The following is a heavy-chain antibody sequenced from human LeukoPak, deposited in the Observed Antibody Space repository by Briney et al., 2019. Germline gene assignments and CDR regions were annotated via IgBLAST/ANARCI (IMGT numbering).Heavy chain of an antibody. V-gene: IGHV3-33*01. J-gene: IGHJ4*02. CDR1: GFTFSSYG. Sequence: SGGSLRLSCAASGFTFSSYGMHWVRQAPGKGLEWVAVIWYDGSNKYYADSVKGRFTISRDNSKNTLYLQMNSLRAEDTAVYYCARDGPMVRGVTFTDYWGQGTLVTVSS. D-gene: IGHD3-10*01. CDR3: ARDGPMVRGVTFTDY. CDR2: IWYDGSNK.